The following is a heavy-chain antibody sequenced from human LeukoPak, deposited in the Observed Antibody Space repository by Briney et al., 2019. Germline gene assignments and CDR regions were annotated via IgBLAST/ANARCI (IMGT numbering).Heavy chain of an antibody. CDR2: IYYSGST. CDR3: APTDFWSVVAKDY. D-gene: IGHD3-3*01. V-gene: IGHV4-39*01. J-gene: IGHJ4*02. CDR1: GGSISSSSYY. Sequence: PSETLSLTCTVSGGSISSSSYYWGWIRQPPGKGLEWIGSIYYSGSTYYNPSLKSRVTISVDTSKNQFSLKLSSVTAADTAVYYCAPTDFWSVVAKDYWGQGTLVTVSS.